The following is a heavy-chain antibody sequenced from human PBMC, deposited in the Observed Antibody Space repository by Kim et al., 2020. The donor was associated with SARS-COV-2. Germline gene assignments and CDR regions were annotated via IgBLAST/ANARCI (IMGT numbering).Heavy chain of an antibody. CDR1: GGSISSSNW. Sequence: SETLSLTCAVSGGSISSSNWWSWVRQPPGKGLEWIGEIYHSGSTNYNPSLKSRVTISVDKSKNQFSLKLSSVTAADTAVYYCARVRGLIVVKWELPNYYGMDVWGQGTTVTVSS. CDR3: ARVRGLIVVKWELPNYYGMDV. V-gene: IGHV4-4*02. J-gene: IGHJ6*02. D-gene: IGHD1-26*01. CDR2: IYHSGST.